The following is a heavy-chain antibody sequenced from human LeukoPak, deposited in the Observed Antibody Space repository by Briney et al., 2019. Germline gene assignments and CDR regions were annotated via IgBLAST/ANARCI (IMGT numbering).Heavy chain of an antibody. CDR3: ASTTLYYYDSSSYYAGFDY. V-gene: IGHV4-39*01. CDR1: GGSISSSSYY. J-gene: IGHJ4*02. CDR2: IYYSGST. D-gene: IGHD3-22*01. Sequence: SETLSLTCTVSGGSISSSSYYWGWIRQPPGKGLEWIGSIYYSGSTYYNPSLKSRVTISVDTSKNQFSLKLSSVTAADTAVYYCASTTLYYYDSSSYYAGFDYWGQGTLVTVSS.